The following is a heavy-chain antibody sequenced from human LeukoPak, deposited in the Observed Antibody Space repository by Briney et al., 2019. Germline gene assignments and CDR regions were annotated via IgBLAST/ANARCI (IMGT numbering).Heavy chain of an antibody. CDR2: ISGYNYNT. V-gene: IGHV1-18*01. Sequence: ASVKVSCKASRHTFTPSGINWLRQATGQLLEWMRWISGYNYNTPPTTNCQARAALTTDPPTSTAYMELRSLRPDDTAVYYCARDGTTTDDYWGQGTLVTVSS. J-gene: IGHJ4*02. D-gene: IGHD1-7*01. CDR3: ARDGTTTDDY. CDR1: RHTFTPSG.